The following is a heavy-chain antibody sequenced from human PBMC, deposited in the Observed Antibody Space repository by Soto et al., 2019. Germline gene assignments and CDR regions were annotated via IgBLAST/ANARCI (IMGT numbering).Heavy chain of an antibody. J-gene: IGHJ6*02. CDR2: ISWNSGSI. Sequence: GGSLRLSCAASGFTFDDYAMHWVRQAPGKGLEWVSGISWNSGSIGYADSVKGRFTIYRDNAKNSLYLQMNSLRAEDTALYYCAKDTRWAAAGYSYSSGMDFWGQGTTVTVSS. CDR1: GFTFDDYA. D-gene: IGHD6-13*01. CDR3: AKDTRWAAAGYSYSSGMDF. V-gene: IGHV3-9*01.